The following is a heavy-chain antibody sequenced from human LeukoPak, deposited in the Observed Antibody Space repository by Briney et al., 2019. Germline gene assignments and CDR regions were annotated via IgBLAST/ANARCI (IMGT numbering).Heavy chain of an antibody. CDR3: ARGAYGSGSPTKYYYYYMDV. J-gene: IGHJ6*03. CDR1: GLTFSSYW. Sequence: GGSLRLSCAASGLTFSSYWMHWVRQAPGKGLVWVSRINSDGSSTSYADSVKGRFTISRDNAKNTLYLQMNSLRAEDTAVYYCARGAYGSGSPTKYYYYYMDVWGKGTTVTISS. V-gene: IGHV3-74*01. D-gene: IGHD3-10*01. CDR2: INSDGSST.